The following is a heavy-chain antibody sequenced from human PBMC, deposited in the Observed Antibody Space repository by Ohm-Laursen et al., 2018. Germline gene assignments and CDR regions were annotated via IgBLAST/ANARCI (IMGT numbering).Heavy chain of an antibody. CDR2: ISSGGSTI. D-gene: IGHD3-16*01. J-gene: IGHJ4*02. CDR3: ARVIGGGVIDY. V-gene: IGHV3-48*04. Sequence: SLRLSCAASGFTFSSFAMTWVRQAPGKGLEWASYISSGGSTIYYADSVKGRFTISRDNAKNSLYLQMNSLRAEDTAVYYCARVIGGGVIDYRGQGTLVTVSS. CDR1: GFTFSSFA.